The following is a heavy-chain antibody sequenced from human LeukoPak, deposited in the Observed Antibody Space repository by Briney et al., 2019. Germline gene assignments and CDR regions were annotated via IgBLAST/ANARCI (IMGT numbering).Heavy chain of an antibody. J-gene: IGHJ4*02. V-gene: IGHV3-21*01. CDR2: ITSSSSSM. CDR1: GFTFSIYT. D-gene: IGHD7-27*01. Sequence: TGGSLRLSCVASGFTFSIYTMSWVRQAPGKGLEWVSSITSSSSSMYSADSVKGRLTISRDNAKNSLYLQMNSLRAEGTAVYYCARDLAWGGYWGQGTLVTVSS. CDR3: ARDLAWGGY.